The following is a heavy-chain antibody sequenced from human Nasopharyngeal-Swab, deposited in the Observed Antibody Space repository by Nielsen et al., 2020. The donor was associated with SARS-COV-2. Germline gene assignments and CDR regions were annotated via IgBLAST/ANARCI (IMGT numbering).Heavy chain of an antibody. Sequence: VRQAPGKGLEWVGRTRKRGNTYATEYAASVKGRFTISRVDSRNSLYLHMSGLTTEDTAVYYCSRWEGGAYFDYWGQRTLVTVSS. V-gene: IGHV3-72*01. CDR3: SRWEGGAYFDY. D-gene: IGHD1-26*01. J-gene: IGHJ4*02. CDR2: TRKRGNTYAT.